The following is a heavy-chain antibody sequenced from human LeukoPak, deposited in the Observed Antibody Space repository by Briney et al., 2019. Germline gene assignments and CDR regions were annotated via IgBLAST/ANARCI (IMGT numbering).Heavy chain of an antibody. Sequence: GGSLRLSCAASGFTFNSYAMSWVRQAPGKGLEWVSVISGSGGSTYYADSVKGRFTISRDNSKNTLYLQMNSLRAEDTAVYYCAKCNYYDSSAYPFDYWGQGTLVTVSS. CDR2: ISGSGGST. CDR3: AKCNYYDSSAYPFDY. D-gene: IGHD3-22*01. CDR1: GFTFNSYA. J-gene: IGHJ4*02. V-gene: IGHV3-23*01.